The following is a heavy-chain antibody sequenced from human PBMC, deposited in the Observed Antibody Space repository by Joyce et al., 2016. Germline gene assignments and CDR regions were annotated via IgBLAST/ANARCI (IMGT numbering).Heavy chain of an antibody. CDR1: GGTLRNYA. D-gene: IGHD3-16*01. Sequence: QVQLVQSGAEVKKPGSSMKVSCTASGGTLRNYAFNWVRQAPGQGLGLMEGSSPFSETVEYAQKFEGRVTITADESTTTAYLELTRLRSADTAIYFCATGQGTSFALPFDPWGQGTLVTVTS. V-gene: IGHV1-69*01. CDR2: SSPFSETV. CDR3: ATGQGTSFALPFDP. J-gene: IGHJ5*02.